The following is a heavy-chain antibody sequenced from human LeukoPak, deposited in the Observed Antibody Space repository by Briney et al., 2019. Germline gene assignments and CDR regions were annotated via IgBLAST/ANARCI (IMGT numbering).Heavy chain of an antibody. V-gene: IGHV3-21*01. CDR1: GFTFSRHS. D-gene: IGHD6-19*01. Sequence: PGGSLRLSCAASGFTFSRHSINWVRQAPGKGLEWVSSISSSSSYIYYADSVKGRFTISRDNAKNSLYLQMNSLRAEDTAVYYCANIAVAGTDFDYWGQGTLVTVSS. CDR2: ISSSSSYI. CDR3: ANIAVAGTDFDY. J-gene: IGHJ4*02.